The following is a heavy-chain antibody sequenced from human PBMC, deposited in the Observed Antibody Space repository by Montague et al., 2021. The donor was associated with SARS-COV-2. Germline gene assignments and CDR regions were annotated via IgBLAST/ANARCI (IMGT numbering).Heavy chain of an antibody. Sequence: SETLSPTCTVSGGSISSYYWSWIRQPPGKGLEWIGYIYYSGSTNYNPSLKSRVTISVDTSKNQFSLKLSSVTAADTAVYYCARGRRILLWFGELFPGGDYYGMDVWGQGTTVTVSS. V-gene: IGHV4-59*12. CDR3: ARGRRILLWFGELFPGGDYYGMDV. D-gene: IGHD3-10*01. CDR2: IYYSGST. J-gene: IGHJ6*02. CDR1: GGSISSYY.